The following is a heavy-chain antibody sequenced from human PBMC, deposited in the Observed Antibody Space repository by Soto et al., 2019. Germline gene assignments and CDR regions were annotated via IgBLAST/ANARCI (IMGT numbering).Heavy chain of an antibody. V-gene: IGHV1-18*01. CDR1: GYTFFSYG. D-gene: IGHD2-8*02. Sequence: VELMQSGGEVKQPGASVNVSCKTSGYTFFSYGITWVRPAPGQGLEWMGWVSGYNGHTNYAQKFQGRVSMTRDIAPATAYMELRSLRSDDTAVYYCAGLLGPTSSENWFDSWGQGTLVTVSS. CDR2: VSGYNGHT. J-gene: IGHJ5*01. CDR3: AGLLGPTSSENWFDS.